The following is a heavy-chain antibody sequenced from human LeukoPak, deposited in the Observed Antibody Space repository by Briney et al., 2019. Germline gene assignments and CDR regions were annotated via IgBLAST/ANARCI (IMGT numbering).Heavy chain of an antibody. CDR2: IDSSGSTI. CDR3: ARDHGWSPDY. CDR1: GFTFSSYE. Sequence: GGSLRLSCAASGFTFSSYEMNWVRQAPGKGLEWVSYIDSSGSTIYYADSVKGRLTISRDNAKNSLYLQMNSLRAEDTAVYYCARDHGWSPDYWGQGTLVTVSS. J-gene: IGHJ4*02. D-gene: IGHD1-26*01. V-gene: IGHV3-48*03.